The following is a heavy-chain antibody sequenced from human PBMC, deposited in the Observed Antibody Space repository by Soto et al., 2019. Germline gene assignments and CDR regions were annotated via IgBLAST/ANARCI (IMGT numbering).Heavy chain of an antibody. CDR3: VKGEFYYDSSAYYPFDS. Sequence: GGSLRLSCTASGFSFSSYAMNWVRQAPGKGLEWVSTFSANGDTTYYADSVKGRFTISRDNSRNTQYLQMSSLRADDTAVYYCVKGEFYYDSSAYYPFDSWGQGTLVTVSS. CDR2: FSANGDTT. D-gene: IGHD3-22*01. J-gene: IGHJ4*02. V-gene: IGHV3-23*01. CDR1: GFSFSSYA.